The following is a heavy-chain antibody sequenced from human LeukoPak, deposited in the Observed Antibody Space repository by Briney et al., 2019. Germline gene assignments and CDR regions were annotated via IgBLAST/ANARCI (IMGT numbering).Heavy chain of an antibody. J-gene: IGHJ6*02. V-gene: IGHV1-2*02. CDR1: GYTFTGYY. CDR3: ARPTRNYYYYYGMDV. CDR2: INPNSGGT. Sequence: ASVKVSCKASGYTFTGYYMHWVRQAPGQGLGWMGWINPNSGGTNYAQKFQGRVTMTRDTSISTAYMELSRLRSDDTAVYYCARPTRNYYYYYGMDVWGQGTTVTVSS. D-gene: IGHD2-2*01.